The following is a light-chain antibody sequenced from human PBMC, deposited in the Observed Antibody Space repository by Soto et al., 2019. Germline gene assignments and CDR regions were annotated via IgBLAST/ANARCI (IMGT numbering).Light chain of an antibody. CDR2: DTS. CDR1: QSVNNK. J-gene: IGKJ2*01. Sequence: IVMTQSPTILSVSPGERATLSCRASQSVNNKLAWYLQKPGQAPRLLIYDTSFRATGIPARFSGSGSGTEFTLTISSLQSEDFADYCCQQYKDWPMYTFGQGTKLEIK. V-gene: IGKV3-15*01. CDR3: QQYKDWPMYT.